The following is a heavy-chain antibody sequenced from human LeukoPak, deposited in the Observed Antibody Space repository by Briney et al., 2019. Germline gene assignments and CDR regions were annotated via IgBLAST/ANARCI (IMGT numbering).Heavy chain of an antibody. CDR1: GYTFTGYD. CDR3: AREDYGAYYYYYGMDV. Sequence: ASVKVSCKASGYTFTGYDINWVRQATGQGLEWMGWMNPNSGNTGYAQKFQGRVTMTRNTSISTAYMELSSLRSEDTAVYYCAREDYGAYYYYYGMDVWGQGTTVTVSS. CDR2: MNPNSGNT. J-gene: IGHJ6*02. V-gene: IGHV1-8*01. D-gene: IGHD4/OR15-4a*01.